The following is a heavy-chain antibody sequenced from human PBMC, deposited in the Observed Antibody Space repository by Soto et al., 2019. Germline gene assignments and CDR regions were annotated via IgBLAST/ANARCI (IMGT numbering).Heavy chain of an antibody. D-gene: IGHD3-9*01. CDR1: GGSVSSGSYY. J-gene: IGHJ4*02. CDR2: IYYSGST. CDR3: ARGHDILTGYIYYFDY. Sequence: PSETLSLTCTVSGGSVSSGSYYWSWIRQPPGKGLEGIGYIYYSGSTNYNPSLKSRVTISVDTSKNQFSLKLSSVTAADTAVYYCARGHDILTGYIYYFDYWGQGTLVTVSS. V-gene: IGHV4-61*01.